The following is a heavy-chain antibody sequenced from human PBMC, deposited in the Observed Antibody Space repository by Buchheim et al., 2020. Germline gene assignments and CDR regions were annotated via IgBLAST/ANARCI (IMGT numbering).Heavy chain of an antibody. CDR1: GFTFSSYW. D-gene: IGHD3-3*01. V-gene: IGHV3-7*04. J-gene: IGHJ6*02. CDR2: IKQDGSEK. Sequence: EVQLVESGGGLVQPGGSLRLSCAASGFTFSSYWMSWVRQAPGKGLEWVANIKQDGSEKYYVDPVKGRFTISRDNAKNSLSLQMNSLRAEDTAVYYCARGIYDFWSGYYTLGYYYYYYGMDVWGQGTT. CDR3: ARGIYDFWSGYYTLGYYYYYYGMDV.